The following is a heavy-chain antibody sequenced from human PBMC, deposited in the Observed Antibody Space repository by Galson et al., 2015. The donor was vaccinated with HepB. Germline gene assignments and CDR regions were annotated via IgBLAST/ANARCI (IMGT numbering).Heavy chain of an antibody. J-gene: IGHJ6*02. CDR1: GYTFTSYG. CDR2: ISAYNGNT. Sequence: SVKVSCKASGYTFTSYGISWVRQAPGQGLEWMGWISAYNGNTNYAQKLQGRVTMTTDTSTSTAYMELRSLRSDDTAVYYCARVVDVVAFYGMDVWGQGTTVTVSS. D-gene: IGHD2-21*01. CDR3: ARVVDVVAFYGMDV. V-gene: IGHV1-18*04.